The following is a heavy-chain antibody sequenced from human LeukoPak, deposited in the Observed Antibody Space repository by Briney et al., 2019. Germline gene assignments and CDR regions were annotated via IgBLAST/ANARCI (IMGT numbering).Heavy chain of an antibody. J-gene: IGHJ6*02. Sequence: GGSLRLSCAASGFTFSSYWVRWVRQAPGKGLEWVATIKQDGSEKYYVDSVKGRFTISRDNAKNSLYLQMNSLRAEDTAVYYCSRHTSSWHAMDVWGQGTTVTVSS. CDR3: SRHTSSWHAMDV. V-gene: IGHV3-7*04. CDR2: IKQDGSEK. CDR1: GFTFSSYW. D-gene: IGHD6-13*01.